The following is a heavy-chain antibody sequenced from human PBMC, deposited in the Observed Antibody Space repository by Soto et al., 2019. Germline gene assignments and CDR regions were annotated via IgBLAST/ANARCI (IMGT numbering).Heavy chain of an antibody. V-gene: IGHV1-18*01. CDR2: ISAYNGNT. D-gene: IGHD3-3*01. CDR3: ARAYDFWSGYAFSGFDP. Sequence: QVQLVQSGAEVKKPGASVKVSCKASGYTFTSYGISWVRQAPGQGLEWMGWISAYNGNTNYAQKLQGRVTMTTDTSTSTAYMELRSLRSDDTVVYYCARAYDFWSGYAFSGFDPWGQGTLVTVSS. J-gene: IGHJ5*02. CDR1: GYTFTSYG.